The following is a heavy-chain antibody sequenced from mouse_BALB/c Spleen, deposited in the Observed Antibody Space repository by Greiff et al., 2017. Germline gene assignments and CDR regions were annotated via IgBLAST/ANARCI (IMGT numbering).Heavy chain of an antibody. CDR3: ARGGDYYGRNAMDY. V-gene: IGHV3-6*02. CDR1: GYSITSGYY. D-gene: IGHD1-1*01. Sequence: EVKLMESGPGLVKPSQSLSLTCSVTGYSITSGYYWNWIRQFPGNKLEWMGYISYDGSNNYNPSLKNRISITRDTSKNQFFLKLNSVTTEDTATYYCARGGDYYGRNAMDYWGQGTSVTVSS. CDR2: ISYDGSN. J-gene: IGHJ4*01.